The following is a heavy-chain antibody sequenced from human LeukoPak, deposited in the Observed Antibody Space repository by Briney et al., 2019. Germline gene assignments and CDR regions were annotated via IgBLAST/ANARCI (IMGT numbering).Heavy chain of an antibody. CDR1: DYTFTNYG. CDR2: ISADKGNT. D-gene: IGHD3-22*01. CDR3: ARGNYYDNSGYSY. Sequence: ASVKVSCKASDYTFTNYGISWVRQAPGQGLEWIGWISADKGNTKYAQKLQGRVTMTTDTSTSTAYMELRSLRSDDTAVYYCARGNYYDNSGYSYWGQGTLVTVSS. J-gene: IGHJ4*02. V-gene: IGHV1-18*01.